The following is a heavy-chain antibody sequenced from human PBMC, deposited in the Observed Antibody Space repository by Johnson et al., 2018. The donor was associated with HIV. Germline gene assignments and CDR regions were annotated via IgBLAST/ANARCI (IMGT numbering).Heavy chain of an antibody. CDR3: AKDFGSSSWHAFDV. Sequence: QLVESGGGVVQPGRSLRLSCAASGFTFSSYAMHWVRQAPGKGLEWVAVIYSGVSTYYADSVKGRFTVSRDNFNNAIYLEMDSLRVEDTSVYYCAKDFGSSSWHAFDVWGQGTVVIVSS. V-gene: IGHV3-NL1*01. D-gene: IGHD6-13*01. CDR2: IYSGVST. CDR1: GFTFSSYA. J-gene: IGHJ3*01.